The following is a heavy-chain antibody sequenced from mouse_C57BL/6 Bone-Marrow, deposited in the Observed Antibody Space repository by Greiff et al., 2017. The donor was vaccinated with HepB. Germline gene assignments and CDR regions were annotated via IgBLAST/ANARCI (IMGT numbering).Heavy chain of an antibody. D-gene: IGHD4-1*01. CDR1: GYTFTSYW. J-gene: IGHJ1*03. V-gene: IGHV1-69*01. CDR2: IDPSDSYT. Sequence: QVQLQQPGAELVMPGASVKLSCKASGYTFTSYWMHWVKQRPGQGLEWIGEIDPSDSYTNYNQKFKGKSTLTVDKSSITAYMQLSSLTSEDSAVYYCARNWDWYFDVWGTGTTVTVSS. CDR3: ARNWDWYFDV.